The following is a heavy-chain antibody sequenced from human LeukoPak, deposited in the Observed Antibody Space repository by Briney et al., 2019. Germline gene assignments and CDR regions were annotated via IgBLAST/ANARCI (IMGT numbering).Heavy chain of an antibody. CDR3: AKETFDY. V-gene: IGHV3-30*18. CDR1: GFTFSSYG. J-gene: IGHJ4*02. Sequence: GGSLSLSCAASGFTFSSYGMHWVRQAPGKGLEWVAVISYDGSNKYYADSVKGRFTISRDNSKNTLYLQMNSLRAEDTAVYYCAKETFDYWGQGTLVTVSS. CDR2: ISYDGSNK.